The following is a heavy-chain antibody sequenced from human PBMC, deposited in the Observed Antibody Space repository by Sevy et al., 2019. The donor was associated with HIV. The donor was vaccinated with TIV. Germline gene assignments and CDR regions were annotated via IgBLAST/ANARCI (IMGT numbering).Heavy chain of an antibody. V-gene: IGHV3-7*01. CDR3: VGGVGIDC. CDR2: IRPDGSDK. D-gene: IGHD7-27*01. CDR1: GFTFSPYW. Sequence: GGSLRLSCAASGFTFSPYWMTWVRQAPGKGLELLANIRPDGSDKYYVDSVKGRFTISRDNATNSLYRKMNSLRADDTAMVYGVGGVGIDCWGQGALVTVSS. J-gene: IGHJ4*02.